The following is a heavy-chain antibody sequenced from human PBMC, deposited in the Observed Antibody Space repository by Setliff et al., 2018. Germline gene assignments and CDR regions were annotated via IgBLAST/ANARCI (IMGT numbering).Heavy chain of an antibody. CDR1: GASISSGTYY. J-gene: IGHJ4*02. Sequence: SETLSLTCTVSGASISSGTYYWAWIRQPPGKGLEWIGRIHYRGTTYSNASLASRLTISVDTSKNQFSLKLTSVTAADTAFYFCAKGGTYRYFDFWGQGTLVTVSS. CDR3: AKGGTYRYFDF. V-gene: IGHV4-39*07. CDR2: IHYRGTT. D-gene: IGHD1-1*01.